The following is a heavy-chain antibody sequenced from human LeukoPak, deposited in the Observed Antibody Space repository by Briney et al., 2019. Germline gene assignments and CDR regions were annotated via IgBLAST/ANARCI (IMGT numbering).Heavy chain of an antibody. J-gene: IGHJ4*02. CDR3: AREQYCSSTSCYPPGTYYFDY. D-gene: IGHD2-2*01. Sequence: GGSLRLSCAASGFTFSSYWMSWVRQAPGKGLEWVANIKQDGSEKYYVDSVKGRFTISRDNAKNSLYLQMNSLRAEDTAVYYCAREQYCSSTSCYPPGTYYFDYWGQGTLVTVSS. V-gene: IGHV3-7*01. CDR2: IKQDGSEK. CDR1: GFTFSSYW.